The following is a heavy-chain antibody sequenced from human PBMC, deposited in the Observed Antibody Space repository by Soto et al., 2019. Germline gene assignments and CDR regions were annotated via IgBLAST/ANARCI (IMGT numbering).Heavy chain of an antibody. D-gene: IGHD6-13*01. CDR1: GFTFSSYA. Sequence: GGSLRLSCAASGFTFSSYAMTWVRQPPGKGLEWVSTISPGASATFYANSVKGRFTISRDNSKNTLYLQMNSLRDEDTAVYPCAKDDSTNWFDYWGQGTLVTVSS. V-gene: IGHV3-23*01. J-gene: IGHJ4*02. CDR2: ISPGASAT. CDR3: AKDDSTNWFDY.